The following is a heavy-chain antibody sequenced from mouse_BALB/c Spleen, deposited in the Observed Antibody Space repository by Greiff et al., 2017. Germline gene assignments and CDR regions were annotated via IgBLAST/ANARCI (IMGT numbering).Heavy chain of an antibody. CDR3: ARKNIGGYFDV. CDR2: ISSGSSTI. Sequence: EVQLVESGGGLVQPGGSRKLSCAASGFTFSSFGMHWVRQAPEKGLEWVAYISSGSSTIYYADTVKGRFTISRDNPKNTLFLQMTSLRSEDTAMYYCARKNIGGYFDVWGAGTTVTVSS. V-gene: IGHV5-17*02. J-gene: IGHJ1*01. CDR1: GFTFSSFG. D-gene: IGHD5-2*01.